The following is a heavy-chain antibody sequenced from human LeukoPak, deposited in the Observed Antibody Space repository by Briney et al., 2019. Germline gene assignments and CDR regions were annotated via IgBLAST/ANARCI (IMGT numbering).Heavy chain of an antibody. CDR3: AKDFTYFYDSSGRPYGMDV. CDR1: GFTFNSYP. J-gene: IGHJ6*02. D-gene: IGHD3-22*01. Sequence: GGSLRLSCAASGFTFNSYPMSWVRQAPGKGLEWVSAISGSGSSTYYADSVKGRFTISRDTSRNTLYLQMNSLRAEDTAVYYCAKDFTYFYDSSGRPYGMDVWGQGTTVTVSS. V-gene: IGHV3-23*01. CDR2: ISGSGSST.